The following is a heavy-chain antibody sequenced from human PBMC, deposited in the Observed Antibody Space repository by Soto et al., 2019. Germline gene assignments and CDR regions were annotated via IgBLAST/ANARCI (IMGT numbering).Heavy chain of an antibody. CDR1: GFTFSSYE. V-gene: IGHV3-48*03. J-gene: IGHJ4*02. Sequence: GGSLRLSCEGFGFTFSSYEMNWVRQAPGKGLEWISYISTSSGAIFYADSVKGRFTISRDNSKNSLYLQMNNLRAEDTAVYYCARDRLSMLAGITYFFDHWGQGTPVTVSS. CDR3: ARDRLSMLAGITYFFDH. CDR2: ISTSSGAI. D-gene: IGHD3-3*02.